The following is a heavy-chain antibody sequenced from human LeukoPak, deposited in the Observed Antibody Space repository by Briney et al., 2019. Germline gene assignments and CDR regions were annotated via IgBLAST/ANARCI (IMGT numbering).Heavy chain of an antibody. CDR1: GFTFSSYA. D-gene: IGHD2-15*01. Sequence: GGSLRLFCAASGFTFSSYAMSWVRQAPGKGLEWVSAISGSGGSTYYADSVKGRFTISRDNSKNTLYLQMNSLRAEDTAVYYCAKDSAFYCSGGSCSDNWFDPWGQGTLVTVSS. CDR2: ISGSGGST. J-gene: IGHJ5*02. V-gene: IGHV3-23*01. CDR3: AKDSAFYCSGGSCSDNWFDP.